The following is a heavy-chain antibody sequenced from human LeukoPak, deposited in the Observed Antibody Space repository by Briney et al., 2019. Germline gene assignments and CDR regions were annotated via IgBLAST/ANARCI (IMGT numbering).Heavy chain of an antibody. V-gene: IGHV3-21*01. Sequence: GGSLRLSCATSGFTFRRYSMRWVRQAPGKGLEWVSSIYFTGNYISYADSVKGRFTISRDNAKNSLYLQMNSLRAEDTAVYYFVREFNSVGNFAYWGQGTLVTVSS. CDR1: GFTFRRYS. D-gene: IGHD4-23*01. CDR3: VREFNSVGNFAY. CDR2: IYFTGNYI. J-gene: IGHJ4*02.